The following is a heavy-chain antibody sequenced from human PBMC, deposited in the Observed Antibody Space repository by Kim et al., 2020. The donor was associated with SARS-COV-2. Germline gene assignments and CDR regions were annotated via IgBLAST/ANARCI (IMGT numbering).Heavy chain of an antibody. J-gene: IGHJ4*02. CDR2: IKPDGSEQ. CDR3: ARSASWELDY. D-gene: IGHD3-10*01. V-gene: IGHV3-7*01. Sequence: GSLRLSCAASGFAFRHYWMTWVRQAPGKGLEWVASIKPDGSEQNYVDSVKGRFTISRDNAKNSLYLQMNSLTTEDRAVYYCARSASWELDYWGQGTLLTVSS. CDR1: GFAFRHYW.